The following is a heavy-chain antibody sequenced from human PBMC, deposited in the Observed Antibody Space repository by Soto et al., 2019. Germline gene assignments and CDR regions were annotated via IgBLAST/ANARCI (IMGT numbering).Heavy chain of an antibody. CDR1: GFTFSSYA. CDR2: ISYDGSNK. D-gene: IGHD3-10*01. V-gene: IGHV3-30-3*01. Sequence: GGSLRLSCAASGFTFSSYAMHWVRQAPGNGLEWVAVISYDGSNKYYADSVKGRFTISRDNSKNTLYLQMNSLRAEDTAVYYCARVLRSMVPTYGMDVWGQGTTVTVSS. J-gene: IGHJ6*02. CDR3: ARVLRSMVPTYGMDV.